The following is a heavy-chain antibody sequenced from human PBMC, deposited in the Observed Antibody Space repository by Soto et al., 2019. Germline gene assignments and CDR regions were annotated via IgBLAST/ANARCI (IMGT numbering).Heavy chain of an antibody. CDR1: GYRFSDNY. Sequence: QVQLVQSGAEVKKPGASVKVSCKASGYRFSDNYINWVRQAPGEGFEWMGWIDSKSGGVNYAQKFQGWVTVPTDTSISTTYMEVSRLKSDDTAMYYCARGVGSSWYDVWGQGTLVTVSS. V-gene: IGHV1-2*04. CDR3: ARGVGSSWYDV. D-gene: IGHD6-13*01. J-gene: IGHJ4*02. CDR2: IDSKSGGV.